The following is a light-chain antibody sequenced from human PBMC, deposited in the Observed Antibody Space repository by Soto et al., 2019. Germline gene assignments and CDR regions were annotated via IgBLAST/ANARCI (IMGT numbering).Light chain of an antibody. J-gene: IGKJ4*01. Sequence: EIVLTQSPGTLSLYPGERATLSCRASQSVSSSYLAWYQQKPGQAPRLLIYGASSRATGISDRFSGSGSGTDVALTISRREPEDCAVYDCQQYGSPTLTFDVGTKVAIK. V-gene: IGKV3-20*01. CDR1: QSVSSSY. CDR3: QQYGSPTLT. CDR2: GAS.